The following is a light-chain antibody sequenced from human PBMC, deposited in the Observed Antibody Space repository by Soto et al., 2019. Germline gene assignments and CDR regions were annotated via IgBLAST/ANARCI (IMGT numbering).Light chain of an antibody. Sequence: QSVLTQPPSVSGAPGQGAPTPSMGSSSNIGPRYEVHWYQQLPGTAPKLLIYGNSNRPSGVPDRFSGSKSDTSASLAITGLQAEDEADYYCQSYDSSLSGTVVFGGGTKLTVL. CDR1: SSNIGPRYE. CDR2: GNS. V-gene: IGLV1-40*01. CDR3: QSYDSSLSGTVV. J-gene: IGLJ2*01.